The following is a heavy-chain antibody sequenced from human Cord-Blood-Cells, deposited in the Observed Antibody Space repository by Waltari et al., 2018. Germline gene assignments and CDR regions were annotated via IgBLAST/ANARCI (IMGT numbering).Heavy chain of an antibody. CDR1: GLTFVAST. CDR2: ISWDGGST. J-gene: IGHJ3*02. Sequence: DVQLVDSVGVLVQSVGSLRLACAVFGLTFVASTLPWVRQAPGKGLEWVSLISWDGGSTYYADSVKGRFTISRDNSKNSLYLQMNSLRTEDTALYYCAKEKLNGAFDIWGQGTMVTVSS. D-gene: IGHD1-26*01. CDR3: AKEKLNGAFDI. V-gene: IGHV3-43*01.